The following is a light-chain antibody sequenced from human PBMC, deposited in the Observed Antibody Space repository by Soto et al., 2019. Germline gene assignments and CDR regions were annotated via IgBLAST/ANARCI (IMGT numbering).Light chain of an antibody. J-gene: IGKJ5*01. Sequence: DIQMTQSPSTLSGSVGDRVTITCRASQSISSYLNWYQLKPGKAPNLLMYGASSLKSGVPTRFSGSGSGTDFTLTISSLQPEDFAIYYCQQTYTTPEITFGQGTRLEIK. V-gene: IGKV1-39*01. CDR3: QQTYTTPEIT. CDR1: QSISSY. CDR2: GAS.